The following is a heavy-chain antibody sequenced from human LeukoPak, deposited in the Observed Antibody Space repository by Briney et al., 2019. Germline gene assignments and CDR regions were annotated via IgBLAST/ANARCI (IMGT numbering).Heavy chain of an antibody. CDR3: ARDILGSGWSDAFDI. CDR1: GFTLSTYW. CDR2: IKEDGSEK. Sequence: GGSLRLSCAASGFTLSTYWMSWVRQAPGKGLEWVANIKEDGSEKYYVDSVKGRFTISRDNAKNSLYLQMNSLRAEDTALYYCARDILGSGWSDAFDIWGQGTMVTVSS. D-gene: IGHD6-19*01. J-gene: IGHJ3*02. V-gene: IGHV3-7*03.